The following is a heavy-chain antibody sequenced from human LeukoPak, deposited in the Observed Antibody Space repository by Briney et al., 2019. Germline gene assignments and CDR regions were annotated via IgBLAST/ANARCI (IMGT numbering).Heavy chain of an antibody. CDR3: AREFWLDP. CDR2: ISSSGSTK. Sequence: PGGSLRLSCEVFGFTFSSYEMDWVRQAPGKGLEWVSYISSSGSTKHYADSVKGRFTISRDNAKNSLSLQMNSLRAEGTAVYYCAREFWLDPWGQGTLVTVSS. J-gene: IGHJ5*02. V-gene: IGHV3-48*03. CDR1: GFTFSSYE.